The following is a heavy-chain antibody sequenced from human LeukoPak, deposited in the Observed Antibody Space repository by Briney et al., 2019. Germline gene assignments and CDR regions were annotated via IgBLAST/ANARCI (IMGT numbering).Heavy chain of an antibody. CDR2: IVVGSGNT. CDR1: GFTFTSSA. Sequence: EASVKVSCKASGFTFTSSAMQWVRQARGQRLEWIGWIVVGSGNTNYAQKFQEGVTITRDMSTSTAYMELSSLRSEDTAVYYCTGNYYGLGSYADFDYWGQGTLVTVSS. J-gene: IGHJ4*02. D-gene: IGHD3-10*01. CDR3: TGNYYGLGSYADFDY. V-gene: IGHV1-58*02.